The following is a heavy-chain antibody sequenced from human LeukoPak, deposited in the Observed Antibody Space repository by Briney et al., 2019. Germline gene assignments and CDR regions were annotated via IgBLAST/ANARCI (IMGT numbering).Heavy chain of an antibody. CDR2: ISGSAGGT. J-gene: IGHJ4*02. V-gene: IGHV3-23*01. D-gene: IGHD3-10*01. Sequence: PGGSLRLSCVVSGITVNNYAINWVRQAPGKGLEWVSGISGSAGGTKYADSVKGRVTISRDNSLNTVYLQMNSLTAEDTAVYFCAKRGIVIRGILIIGFHKEAYYFDYWGQGILVTVSS. CDR3: AKRGIVIRGILIIGFHKEAYYFDY. CDR1: GITVNNYA.